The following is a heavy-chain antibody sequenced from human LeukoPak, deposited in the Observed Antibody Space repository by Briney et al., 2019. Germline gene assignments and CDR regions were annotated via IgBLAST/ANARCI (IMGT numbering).Heavy chain of an antibody. CDR2: INQDGSDK. CDR1: GFTFGNYW. D-gene: IGHD1-1*01. J-gene: IGHJ4*02. CDR3: ATETTGDFDY. Sequence: GGSLGLSCEAPGFTFGNYWMHWVRQAPGRGLEWVANINQDGSDKYYLNSVKGRFTISRDNAKNSLFLQMNSLRAEDSALYYCATETTGDFDYWGLGTLVTVSS. V-gene: IGHV3-7*01.